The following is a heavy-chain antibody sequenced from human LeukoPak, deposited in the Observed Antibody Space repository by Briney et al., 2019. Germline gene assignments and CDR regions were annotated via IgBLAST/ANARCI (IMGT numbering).Heavy chain of an antibody. Sequence: GESLKISCKGSGYSFISYWIVWVRQMPGKGLEWMGIIYPGDSDTRYSPSFQGQVTISADKSISTAYLQWSSLKASDTAMYYCARHKPGAAWATNAFDIWGQGTMVTVSS. D-gene: IGHD1-14*01. CDR2: IYPGDSDT. V-gene: IGHV5-51*01. CDR1: GYSFISYW. J-gene: IGHJ3*02. CDR3: ARHKPGAAWATNAFDI.